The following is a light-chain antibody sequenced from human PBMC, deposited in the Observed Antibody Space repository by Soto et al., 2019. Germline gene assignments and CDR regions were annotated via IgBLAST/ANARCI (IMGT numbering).Light chain of an antibody. Sequence: EIVLAQSPGTLSLSPGERATLSCRASQTISSRYLTWYQQKSGQVPRLLIYGASSRATGIPDRFSGSGSGTDFNLTISRLVPEDVAVYYCNHSGNSHGTFGQGTKVEIK. J-gene: IGKJ1*01. CDR2: GAS. CDR3: NHSGNSHGT. CDR1: QTISSRY. V-gene: IGKV3-20*01.